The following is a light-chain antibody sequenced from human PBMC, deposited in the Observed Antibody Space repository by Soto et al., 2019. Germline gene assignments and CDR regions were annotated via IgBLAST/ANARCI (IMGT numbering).Light chain of an antibody. CDR3: LQRSNWLPFT. CDR1: QVIGSRY. CDR2: DAS. V-gene: IGKV3-11*01. Sequence: EIVMTQSPGTLSLSPGERATISCRASQVIGSRYLAWYHQKSGQAPRLLIYDASNRATGIPARFSGSGSGTDFTLTISSLEPEDFAVYYCLQRSNWLPFTLGPGTEVDIK. J-gene: IGKJ3*01.